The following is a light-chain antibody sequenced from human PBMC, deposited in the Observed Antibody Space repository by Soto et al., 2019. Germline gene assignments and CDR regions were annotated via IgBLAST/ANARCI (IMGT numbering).Light chain of an antibody. V-gene: IGLV2-8*01. CDR3: SSYAGGNNLI. J-gene: IGLJ2*01. CDR2: DVT. CDR1: SGDVGGFEY. Sequence: QSALTQPPSASGSPGQSVTISCTGTSGDVGGFEYVSWYQKHPAKAPKLIIYDVTKRPSGVPDRFAGSKSGNTASLPVSGLQAADEADYYCSSYAGGNNLIFGGGTKLTVL.